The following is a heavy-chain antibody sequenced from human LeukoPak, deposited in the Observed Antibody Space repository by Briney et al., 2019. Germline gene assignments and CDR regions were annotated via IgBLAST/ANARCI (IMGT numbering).Heavy chain of an antibody. CDR3: ARVPLYSSGWAIY. CDR2: INPHNGGT. V-gene: IGHV1-2*02. J-gene: IGHJ4*02. CDR1: GYTFTGYY. D-gene: IGHD6-19*01. Sequence: ASVKVSCKASGYTFTGYYMHWARQAPGQGLEWMGWINPHNGGTNYAQNFQGRVTMTRDTSISTAYMELSRLRADDTAVYYCARVPLYSSGWAIYWGQGTLVTVSS.